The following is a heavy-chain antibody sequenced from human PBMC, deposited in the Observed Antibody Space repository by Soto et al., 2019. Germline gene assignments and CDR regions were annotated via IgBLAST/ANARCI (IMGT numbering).Heavy chain of an antibody. CDR3: ARDYDFWSSYPSVYFDY. J-gene: IGHJ4*02. V-gene: IGHV3-74*01. Sequence: EVQLVESGGGLVQRGGSLRLSCASSGFSFSSYWMHWVRQAPGKGLVWVSRINRDGSTTAYADSVKGRFIISRDNAKNTVYLEMNSLRAEDTAVYCCARDYDFWSSYPSVYFDYWGQGNLVTVSS. CDR2: INRDGSTT. D-gene: IGHD3-3*01. CDR1: GFSFSSYW.